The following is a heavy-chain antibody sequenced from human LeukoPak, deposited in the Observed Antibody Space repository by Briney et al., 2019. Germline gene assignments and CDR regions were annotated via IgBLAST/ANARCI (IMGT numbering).Heavy chain of an antibody. CDR1: GGSISSYY. V-gene: IGHV4-59*08. Sequence: SETLSLTCTVSGGSISSYYWSWIRQPPGKGLEWMGYIYYSGSTNYNPSLKSRVAISVDTSKNQFSLKLSSVTAADTAVYYCARLEGVGATPFDYWGQGTLVTVSS. D-gene: IGHD1-26*01. J-gene: IGHJ4*02. CDR2: IYYSGST. CDR3: ARLEGVGATPFDY.